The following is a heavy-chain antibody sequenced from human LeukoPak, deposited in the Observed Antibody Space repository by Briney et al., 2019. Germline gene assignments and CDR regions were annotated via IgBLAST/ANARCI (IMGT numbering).Heavy chain of an antibody. J-gene: IGHJ6*02. V-gene: IGHV4-59*08. CDR3: ARNAAAMRDYYYGMDV. Sequence: SETLSLTCTVSGDSISGYYWSWIRQSPGKGLEWIGYIYYSGSTNYNPSLKSRVTISVDTSKNQFSLKLSSVTAADTAVYYCARNAAAMRDYYYGMDVWGRGTTVTVSS. D-gene: IGHD2-2*01. CDR1: GDSISGYY. CDR2: IYYSGST.